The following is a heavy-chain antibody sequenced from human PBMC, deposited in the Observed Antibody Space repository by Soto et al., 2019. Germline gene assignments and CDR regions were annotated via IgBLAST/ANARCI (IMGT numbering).Heavy chain of an antibody. CDR2: ISTTSTYI. D-gene: IGHD1-26*01. Sequence: GGSLRLSCAGSGFIFSGYSMNWVRQAPGKGLEWVSSISTTSTYIYYADSVKGRFTVSRDNAKNSLYLQMTGLRPEDTAMYYCARDGIVGTTDCFDYWGQGTLVTVSS. J-gene: IGHJ4*02. CDR3: ARDGIVGTTDCFDY. CDR1: GFIFSGYS. V-gene: IGHV3-21*01.